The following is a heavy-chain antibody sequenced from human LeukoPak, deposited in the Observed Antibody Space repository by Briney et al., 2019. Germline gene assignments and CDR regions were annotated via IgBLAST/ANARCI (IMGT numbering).Heavy chain of an antibody. CDR3: ARDVATTFYYYYYMDV. J-gene: IGHJ6*03. CDR1: GYTFTGYY. CDR2: TNPNSGGT. Sequence: ASVKVSCKASGYTFTGYYMHWVRQAPGQGLEWMGWTNPNSGGTNYAQKFQGRVTMTRDTSISTAYMELSRLRSDDTAVYFCARDVATTFYYYYYMDVWGKGTTVTISS. D-gene: IGHD1-26*01. V-gene: IGHV1-2*02.